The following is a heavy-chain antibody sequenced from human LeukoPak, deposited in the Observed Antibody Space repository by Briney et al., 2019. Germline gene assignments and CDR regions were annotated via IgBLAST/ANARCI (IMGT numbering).Heavy chain of an antibody. V-gene: IGHV1-46*01. Sequence: ASVKVSCKASGYTFTSYYMHWVRQAPGQGLEWMGIINPSGGSTSYAQKFQGRVTMTRDTSTSTVYMVLSSLRSEDTAVYYCARVRMLVKYCSGGSCYGLGYWGQGTLVTVSS. CDR1: GYTFTSYY. CDR3: ARVRMLVKYCSGGSCYGLGY. D-gene: IGHD2-15*01. J-gene: IGHJ4*02. CDR2: INPSGGST.